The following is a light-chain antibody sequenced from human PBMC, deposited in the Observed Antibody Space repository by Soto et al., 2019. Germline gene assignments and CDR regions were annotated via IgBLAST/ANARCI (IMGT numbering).Light chain of an antibody. CDR2: GTS. J-gene: IGKJ1*01. Sequence: EIVLTQSPGTLSVSPGERATLSCRASQTISSRYLAWYRQKPGQAPSLLIYGTSSRATGIPDRFSGSGSGTAFTLTISRLGPEDSAIYYCQQYGSWTFGQGTKVEIK. CDR1: QTISSRY. CDR3: QQYGSWT. V-gene: IGKV3-20*01.